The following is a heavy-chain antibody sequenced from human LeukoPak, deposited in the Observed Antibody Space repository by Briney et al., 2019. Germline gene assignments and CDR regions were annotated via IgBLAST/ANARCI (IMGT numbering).Heavy chain of an antibody. CDR3: ARGYYYDSSGYYYPIDY. CDR1: GFTFDDYA. J-gene: IGHJ4*02. Sequence: GGSLRLSCAASGFTFDDYAMHWVRQAPGKGLEWVSGISWNSGSIGYADSVKGRFTISRDNSKSTLYLQMGSLRAEDMAVYYCARGYYYDSSGYYYPIDYWGQGTLVTVSS. D-gene: IGHD3-22*01. CDR2: ISWNSGSI. V-gene: IGHV3-9*03.